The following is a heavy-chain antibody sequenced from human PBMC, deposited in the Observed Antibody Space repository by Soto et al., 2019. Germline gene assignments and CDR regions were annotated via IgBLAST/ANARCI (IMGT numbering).Heavy chain of an antibody. CDR3: ARVRELLPSHDAFDI. CDR1: GYTFSSHA. Sequence: QVHLVQSGAEVKKPGASVKVSCKASGYTFSSHAMHWVRQAPGQGLEWMGWINADNGDTKYSQKFQGRVTITRDTSASTAYMELSSLRFEDTAVYYCARVRELLPSHDAFDIWGQGTMVTVSS. CDR2: INADNGDT. J-gene: IGHJ3*02. V-gene: IGHV1-3*01. D-gene: IGHD1-26*01.